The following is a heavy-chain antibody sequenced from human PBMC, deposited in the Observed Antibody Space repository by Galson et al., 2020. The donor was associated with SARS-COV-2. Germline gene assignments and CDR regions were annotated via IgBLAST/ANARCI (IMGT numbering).Heavy chain of an antibody. V-gene: IGHV3-53*01. D-gene: IGHD2-21*01. Sequence: GESLKISCAASGFSVSSNYMNWVRQAPGKGLEWVSVIYSGGTRYYADSVKGRFTVSRDNSKNTLYLQMSSLRVEDTAVYYCARKTCRGACFSGYYFDYWGQGTLVTVSS. CDR3: ARKTCRGACFSGYYFDY. CDR2: IYSGGTR. CDR1: GFSVSSNY. J-gene: IGHJ4*02.